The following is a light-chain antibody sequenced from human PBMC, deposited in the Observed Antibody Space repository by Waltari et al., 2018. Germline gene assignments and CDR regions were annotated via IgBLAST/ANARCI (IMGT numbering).Light chain of an antibody. V-gene: IGKV1-39*01. CDR3: EQSSSTPGT. CDR2: SAS. Sequence: DIQMTQSPSSLSASVGDRVAITCRASQSSSTYLNWYQQRPGKAPKLLIYSASSLQSGVPSRFSGSGSGTDFTLTITSLRPEDFATYFCEQSSSTPGTFGQGTTVEIK. CDR1: QSSSTY. J-gene: IGKJ1*01.